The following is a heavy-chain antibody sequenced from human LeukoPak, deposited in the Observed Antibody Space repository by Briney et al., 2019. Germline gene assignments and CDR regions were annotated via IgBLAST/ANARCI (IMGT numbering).Heavy chain of an antibody. V-gene: IGHV3-74*01. CDR2: IKSDGRSGA. Sequence: PGGSLRLSCAASGFTFSNYWMHWVRQVPGKGLVWVSRIKSDGRSGATYADSVKGRFTISRDNAKNTLYLQMSSLRADDAAVYYCARGGSPPEALGDTFDIWGQGTMITVSS. D-gene: IGHD1-26*01. CDR3: ARGGSPPEALGDTFDI. CDR1: GFTFSNYW. J-gene: IGHJ3*02.